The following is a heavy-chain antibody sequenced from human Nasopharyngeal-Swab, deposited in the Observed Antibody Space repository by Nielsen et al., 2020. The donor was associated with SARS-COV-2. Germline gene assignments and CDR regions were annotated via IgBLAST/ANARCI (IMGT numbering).Heavy chain of an antibody. D-gene: IGHD6-13*01. V-gene: IGHV1-69*01. CDR3: AREEGYSSGWYFRY. J-gene: IGHJ4*02. CDR2: INPSSGTA. Sequence: WVRQAPGQRLEWMGGINPSSGTAHYAQKFQGRVTITADESSSIVYMEVSGLRSEDPAVYYCAREEGYSSGWYFRYWGQGTRVTVSS.